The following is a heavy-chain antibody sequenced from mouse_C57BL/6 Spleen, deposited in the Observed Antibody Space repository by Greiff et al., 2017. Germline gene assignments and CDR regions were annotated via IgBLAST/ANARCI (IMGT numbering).Heavy chain of an antibody. CDR1: GYSFTGYY. CDR3: ARSAVVAGNYFDY. J-gene: IGHJ2*01. V-gene: IGHV1-42*01. CDR2: SNPSTCGN. D-gene: IGHD1-1*01. Sequence: LVESGPELVKPGASVKIFCKASGYSFTGYYMTRVKQSPEKSLEWIGESNPSTCGNTDNQKFKAKATLTVDKSTSPAYMQLKRLTSEDSAFYDCARSAVVAGNYFDYWGQGTTLTVSS.